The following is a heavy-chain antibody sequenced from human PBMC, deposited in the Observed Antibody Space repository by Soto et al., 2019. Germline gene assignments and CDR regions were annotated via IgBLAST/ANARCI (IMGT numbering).Heavy chain of an antibody. CDR3: ARTDRYGRYYSYCMDF. D-gene: IGHD5-18*01. CDR1: GYSFTSCW. J-gene: IGHJ6*02. CDR2: IYPGDSDT. V-gene: IGHV5-51*01. Sequence: GESLKISCKGSGYSFTSCWIGWVRQMPGKGLEWMGIIYPGDSDTRYSPSFQGQVTISADKSISTAYLQWSSLKASDTAMYYCARTDRYGRYYSYCMDFCGQGTTVTVSS.